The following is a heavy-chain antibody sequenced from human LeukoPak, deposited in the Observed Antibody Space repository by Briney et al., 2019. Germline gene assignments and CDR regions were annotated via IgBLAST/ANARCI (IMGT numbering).Heavy chain of an antibody. Sequence: GGSLRLSCAASGFTFSSYAMHWVRQAPGKGLEWVAVISYDGSNKYYADSVKGRFTISRDNSKNTLYLQMNSLRAEDTAVYHCARGPLLRPAANLRYFQHWGQGTLVTVSS. J-gene: IGHJ1*01. V-gene: IGHV3-30-3*01. CDR2: ISYDGSNK. D-gene: IGHD2-2*01. CDR1: GFTFSSYA. CDR3: ARGPLLRPAANLRYFQH.